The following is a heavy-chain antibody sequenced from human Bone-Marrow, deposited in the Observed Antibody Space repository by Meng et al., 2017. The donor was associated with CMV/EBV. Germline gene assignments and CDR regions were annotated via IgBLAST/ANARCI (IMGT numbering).Heavy chain of an antibody. CDR3: ARDRYDFWSGYYRPYYYGMDV. CDR1: GFTCSSYS. Sequence: GESLKISCAASGFTCSSYSMNWVRQAPGKGLEWVSSISSSSSYIYYADSVKGRFTISRDNAKNSLYLQMNSLRAEDTAVYYCARDRYDFWSGYYRPYYYGMDVWGQGTTVNVAS. V-gene: IGHV3-21*01. CDR2: ISSSSSYI. J-gene: IGHJ6*02. D-gene: IGHD3-3*01.